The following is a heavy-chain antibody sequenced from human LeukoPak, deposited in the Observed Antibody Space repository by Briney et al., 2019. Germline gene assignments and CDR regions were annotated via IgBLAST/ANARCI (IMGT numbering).Heavy chain of an antibody. CDR1: GYTFTSYY. CDR2: INPSGGST. V-gene: IGHV1-46*01. J-gene: IGHJ4*02. D-gene: IGHD6-19*01. CDR3: AREDETGYSSGWETFDY. Sequence: ASVKVSCKASGYTFTSYYMHWVRQAPGQGLEWTGIINPSGGSTSYAQKFQGRVTMTRDTSTSTVYMELSSLRSEDTAVYYCAREDETGYSSGWETFDYWGQGTLVTVSS.